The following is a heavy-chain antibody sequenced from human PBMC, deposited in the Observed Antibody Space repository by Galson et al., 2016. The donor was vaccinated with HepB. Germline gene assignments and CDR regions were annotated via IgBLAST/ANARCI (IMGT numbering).Heavy chain of an antibody. CDR2: INAYNGNT. CDR3: ARGVGGYDFYP. J-gene: IGHJ5*02. CDR1: GFTFTAYG. Sequence: SVKVSCKASGFTFTAYGISWVRQAPGQGLEWMGWINAYNGNTNYAQSFQGRVTMTTDTSTGTAYMELWNLRSDDTALYYCARGVGGYDFYPWGQGTLVTVSS. D-gene: IGHD5-12*01. V-gene: IGHV1-18*01.